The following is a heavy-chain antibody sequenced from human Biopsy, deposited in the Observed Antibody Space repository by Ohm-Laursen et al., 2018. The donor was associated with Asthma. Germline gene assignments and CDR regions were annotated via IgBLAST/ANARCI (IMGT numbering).Heavy chain of an antibody. CDR3: ARVKDGYNFDY. Sequence: QTLSLTCAVSGGSISSGGYSWSWIRQPPGKGLEWIGYIYHSGSTYYNPSLKSRVTISVDRSKNQFSLKLSSVTAADTVVYYCARVKDGYNFDYWGQGTLVTVSS. CDR2: IYHSGST. D-gene: IGHD5-24*01. CDR1: GGSISSGGYS. V-gene: IGHV4-30-2*01. J-gene: IGHJ4*02.